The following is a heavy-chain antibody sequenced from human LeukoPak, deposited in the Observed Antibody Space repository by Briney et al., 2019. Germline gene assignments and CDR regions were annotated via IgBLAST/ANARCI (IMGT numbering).Heavy chain of an antibody. D-gene: IGHD3-10*01. CDR3: ARHRSRIVRGGDWIDP. CDR2: INPNSGGT. J-gene: IGHJ5*02. V-gene: IGHV1-2*02. CDR1: GYTFTGYY. Sequence: GASVKVSCKASGYTFTGYYMHWVRQAPGQGLEWMGWINPNSGGTNYAQKFQGRVTMTRDTSISTAYMELSRLRSDDTAVYYCARHRSRIVRGGDWIDPWGQGTLVTVSS.